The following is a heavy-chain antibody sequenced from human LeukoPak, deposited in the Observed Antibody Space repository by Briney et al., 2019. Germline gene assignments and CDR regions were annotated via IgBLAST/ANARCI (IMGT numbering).Heavy chain of an antibody. D-gene: IGHD1-26*01. CDR1: GLTFSSYW. CDR2: IKKDGSEE. J-gene: IGHJ3*02. V-gene: IGHV3-7*01. Sequence: GGSLRLSCVASSGLTFSSYWMSWVRQAPGKGLEWVANIKKDGSEEYYMDSVKGRFTIPRDNDKNSLYLQMNSLRADDTAVYHCARQETSSYNGAFDIWGQGTMVTVSS. CDR3: ARQETSSYNGAFDI.